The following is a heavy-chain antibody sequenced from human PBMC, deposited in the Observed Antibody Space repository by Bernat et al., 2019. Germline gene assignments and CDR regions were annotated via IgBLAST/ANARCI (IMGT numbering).Heavy chain of an antibody. CDR1: GYSFTSYW. D-gene: IGHD3/OR15-3a*01. Sequence: EVQLVQSGAEVKKPGESLRISCKGSGYSFTSYWISWVRQMPGKGLEWMGRIDPSDSYTNYSPSFQGHVTISADKSISTAYLQWSSLKAPDTAMYYCARQGTGYYTEYRGMDVWGQGTTVTVSS. V-gene: IGHV5-10-1*03. J-gene: IGHJ6*02. CDR3: ARQGTGYYTEYRGMDV. CDR2: IDPSDSYT.